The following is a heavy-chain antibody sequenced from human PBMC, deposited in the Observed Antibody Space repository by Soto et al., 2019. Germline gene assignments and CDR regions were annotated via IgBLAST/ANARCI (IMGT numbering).Heavy chain of an antibody. Sequence: GESLKISCKGSGYSFTSYLISCVRQMPGKGLEWMGRIDPSDSYTNYSPSFQGHVTISADKSISTAYLQWSSLKASDTAMYYCAKWVGGYGMDVWGQGTTVTVSS. CDR1: GYSFTSYL. CDR3: AKWVGGYGMDV. J-gene: IGHJ6*02. V-gene: IGHV5-10-1*01. CDR2: IDPSDSYT. D-gene: IGHD1-26*01.